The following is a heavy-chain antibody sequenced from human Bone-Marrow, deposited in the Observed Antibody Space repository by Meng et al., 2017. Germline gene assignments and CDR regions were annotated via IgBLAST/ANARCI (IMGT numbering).Heavy chain of an antibody. D-gene: IGHD4-17*01. V-gene: IGHV4-31*03. CDR1: GCSISSGNNY. CDR3: ASLYGDSSVWYLDL. Sequence: QVQRQESGPGLVKPSQTLSLTCTVSGCSISSGNNYWSWIRQHPGKGLEYIGYIYYSGSTYYNPSLKSRVIISVDTSKNQFSLRLNSVTAADTAVYYCASLYGDSSVWYLDLWGRGTLVTVSS. CDR2: IYYSGST. J-gene: IGHJ2*01.